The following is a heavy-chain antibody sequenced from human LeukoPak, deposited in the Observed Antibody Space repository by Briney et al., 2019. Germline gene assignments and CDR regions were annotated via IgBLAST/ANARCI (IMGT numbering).Heavy chain of an antibody. J-gene: IGHJ5*02. CDR2: IYYSGGT. CDR1: GDSISSYY. D-gene: IGHD1-26*01. Sequence: SETLSLTCTVSGDSISSYYWSWIRQPPGKGLEWIGYIYYSGGTNCNPSLKSRVTIAVDTSKNQFSLRLSSVTAADTAVYYCAGRYSGSTRGLDPWGQGTLVTVSS. CDR3: AGRYSGSTRGLDP. V-gene: IGHV4-59*08.